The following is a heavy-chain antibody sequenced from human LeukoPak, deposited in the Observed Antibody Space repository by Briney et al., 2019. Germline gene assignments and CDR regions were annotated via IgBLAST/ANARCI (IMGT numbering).Heavy chain of an antibody. D-gene: IGHD3-22*01. J-gene: IGHJ6*02. CDR1: GGSISSSSYY. V-gene: IGHV4-39*01. Sequence: SETLSLTCTVSGGSISSSSYYWGWIRQPPGKGLEWIGSIYYSGSTYYNPSLKSRVTISVDTSKNQFSLKLSSVTAADTAVYYCARLGSSGYYYGGYYYYGMDVWGQGTTVTVSS. CDR2: IYYSGST. CDR3: ARLGSSGYYYGGYYYYGMDV.